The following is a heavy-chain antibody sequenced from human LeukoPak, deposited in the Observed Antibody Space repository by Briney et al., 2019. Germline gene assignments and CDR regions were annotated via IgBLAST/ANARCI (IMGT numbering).Heavy chain of an antibody. CDR2: ISGGSSTL. V-gene: IGHV3-48*01. CDR3: ARDAFRGYQFDP. Sequence: PGGSLRLSCAASGFTFSDYGINWVRQAPGKGLEWISYISGGSSTLTYADSVKGRFTISRDNAKNSLYLEMNNLRAEDTAVYYCARDAFRGYQFDPWGQGALVTVSS. J-gene: IGHJ5*02. CDR1: GFTFSDYG. D-gene: IGHD5-12*01.